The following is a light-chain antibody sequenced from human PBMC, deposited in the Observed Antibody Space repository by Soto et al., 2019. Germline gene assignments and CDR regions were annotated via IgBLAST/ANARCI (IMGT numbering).Light chain of an antibody. Sequence: DIPMTQSPITLSTSVGDRVTITCRASQSISTWLAWYQQKPGKAPNLLISDASSLESGVPSRFSGSGSGTEFTLTISSLQPDDFATYYCQQYNIYPYTFGQGTKLEIK. CDR1: QSISTW. V-gene: IGKV1-5*01. J-gene: IGKJ2*01. CDR2: DAS. CDR3: QQYNIYPYT.